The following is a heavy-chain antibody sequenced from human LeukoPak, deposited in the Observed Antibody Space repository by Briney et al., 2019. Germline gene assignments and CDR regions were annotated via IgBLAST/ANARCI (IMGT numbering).Heavy chain of an antibody. CDR3: ARGTSDSGSSTYQPGENWFDP. CDR2: INHSGST. J-gene: IGHJ5*02. CDR1: GGSFSGYY. D-gene: IGHD1-26*01. V-gene: IGHV4-34*01. Sequence: PSETLSLTCAVYGGSFSGYYWSWIRQPPGKGLEWIGEINHSGSTNYNPSLKSRVTISVDTSKNQFSLKLSSVTAADTAVYYCARGTSDSGSSTYQPGENWFDPWGQGTLVTVSS.